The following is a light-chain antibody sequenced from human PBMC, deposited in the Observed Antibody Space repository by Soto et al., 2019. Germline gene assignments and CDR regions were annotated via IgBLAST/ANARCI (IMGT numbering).Light chain of an antibody. CDR2: DAS. Sequence: EKVMTQSPATLSVSPVERATLSGRASQSVGSNLAWYQQRPGQAPRLLIYDASTRATGVPARFSGSGSGTDFTLTISRLEPEDFAIYYCQQRQYWPPITFGQGTRLEIK. CDR3: QQRQYWPPIT. CDR1: QSVGSN. J-gene: IGKJ5*01. V-gene: IGKV3-15*01.